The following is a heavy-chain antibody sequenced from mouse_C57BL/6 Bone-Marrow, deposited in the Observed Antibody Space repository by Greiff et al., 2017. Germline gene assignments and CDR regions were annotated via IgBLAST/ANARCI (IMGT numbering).Heavy chain of an antibody. V-gene: IGHV1-76*01. D-gene: IGHD2-10*02. Sequence: QVQLQQSGAELVRPGASVKLSCKASGYTFTDYYINWVKQRPGQGLEWIARIYPGSGNTYYNEKFKGKATLTAEKSSSTAYMQLRSLTSEDSAVYFCARGGVCDYWGQGTTLTVSS. J-gene: IGHJ2*01. CDR2: IYPGSGNT. CDR3: ARGGVCDY. CDR1: GYTFTDYY.